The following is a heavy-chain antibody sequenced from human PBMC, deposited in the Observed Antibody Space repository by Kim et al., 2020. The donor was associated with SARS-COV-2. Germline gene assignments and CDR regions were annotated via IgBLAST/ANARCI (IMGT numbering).Heavy chain of an antibody. CDR2: IIPIFGTA. D-gene: IGHD5-18*01. J-gene: IGHJ6*02. CDR1: GGTFSSYA. CDR3: ARGVAMVLDYYYYYGMDV. Sequence: SVKVSCKASGGTFSSYAISWVRQAPGQGLEWMGGIIPIFGTANYAQKFQGRVTITADESTSTAYMELSRLRSEDTAVYYCARGVAMVLDYYYYYGMDVWGQGTTVTVSS. V-gene: IGHV1-69*13.